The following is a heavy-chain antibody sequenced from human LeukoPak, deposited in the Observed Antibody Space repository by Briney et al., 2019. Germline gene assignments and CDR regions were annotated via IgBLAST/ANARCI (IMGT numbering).Heavy chain of an antibody. CDR2: ISYIGTI. Sequence: PSQTLSLTCTVSGGSISSGGYYWSWIRQHPGKGLEWIGYISYIGTIYYNPSLKSRVTISVDTSKNQFSLKLSSVTAADTAVYYCAKGVNGDFDYWGQGTLVTVSS. CDR1: GGSISSGGYY. CDR3: AKGVNGDFDY. V-gene: IGHV4-31*03. D-gene: IGHD3-10*01. J-gene: IGHJ4*02.